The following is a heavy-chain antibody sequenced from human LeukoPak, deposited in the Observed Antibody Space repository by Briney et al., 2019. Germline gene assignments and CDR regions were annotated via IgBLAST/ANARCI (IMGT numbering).Heavy chain of an antibody. CDR1: EFTFKNAW. D-gene: IGHD1-1*01. CDR3: STGLIPTTGYY. V-gene: IGHV3-15*01. Sequence: GGSLRLSCAASEFTFKNAWMNWVRQAPGKGLEWVGRIRSKTDGGTTDYAAPVRGRFTISRDDSKNMLYLQMNSLKIEDTAVYYCSTGLIPTTGYYWGQGTLVAVSS. CDR2: IRSKTDGGTT. J-gene: IGHJ4*02.